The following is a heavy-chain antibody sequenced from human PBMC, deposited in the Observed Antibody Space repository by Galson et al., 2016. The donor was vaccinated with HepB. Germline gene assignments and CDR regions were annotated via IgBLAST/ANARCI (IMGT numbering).Heavy chain of an antibody. CDR1: GFTFSSSA. J-gene: IGHJ5*02. Sequence: SLRLSCAASGFTFSSSAMSWVRQAPGKGLEWVSAISGSGDSTYYGDSVKGRFAISRDNSKNTVYLKMSGLRAEDTAVYYCAKEMKVVATVGFDPWGQGTLVTVSS. CDR3: AKEMKVVATVGFDP. D-gene: IGHD3-22*01. V-gene: IGHV3-23*01. CDR2: ISGSGDST.